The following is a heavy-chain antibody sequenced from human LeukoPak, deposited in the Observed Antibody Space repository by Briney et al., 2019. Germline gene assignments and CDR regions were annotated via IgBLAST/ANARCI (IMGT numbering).Heavy chain of an antibody. J-gene: IGHJ3*02. D-gene: IGHD6-19*01. CDR1: GYTFTGYY. V-gene: IGHV1-2*04. CDR2: INPNSGGT. CDR3: ARDIVAGTLGGAFDI. Sequence: ASVKVSCKASGYTFTGYYMHWVRQAPGQGLEWMGWINPNSGGTNYAQKFQGWVTMTRDTSISTAYMELSRLRSDDTAVYYCARDIVAGTLGGAFDIWGQGTMVTVSS.